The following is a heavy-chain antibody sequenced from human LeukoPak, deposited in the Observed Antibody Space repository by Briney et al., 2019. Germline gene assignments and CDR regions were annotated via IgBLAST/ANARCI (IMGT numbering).Heavy chain of an antibody. D-gene: IGHD1-26*01. Sequence: ASVKVSCKVSGYTLTELSMHWVRQAPGKGLEWMGGFDPEDGETIYAQKFQGRVTMTEDTSTDTAYMELSSLRSEDTAVYYCAIESTGGATLRWFDPWGQGTLVTVSS. J-gene: IGHJ5*02. CDR3: AIESTGGATLRWFDP. CDR2: FDPEDGET. CDR1: GYTLTELS. V-gene: IGHV1-24*01.